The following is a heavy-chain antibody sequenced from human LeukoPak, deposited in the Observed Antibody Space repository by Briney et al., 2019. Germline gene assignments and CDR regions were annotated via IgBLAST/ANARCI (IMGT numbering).Heavy chain of an antibody. CDR1: GFTFDDYG. CDR3: ARDLMMEERYFYHYMDV. Sequence: GGSLRLSCAASGFTFDDYGMSWVRQAPGKGLEWVSGINWNGGSTGYADSVKGRFTISRDKATNSLYLQMNSLRKEDTALYYCARDLMMEERYFYHYMDVWGKGTTVTVSS. CDR2: INWNGGST. J-gene: IGHJ6*03. D-gene: IGHD2-8*01. V-gene: IGHV3-20*04.